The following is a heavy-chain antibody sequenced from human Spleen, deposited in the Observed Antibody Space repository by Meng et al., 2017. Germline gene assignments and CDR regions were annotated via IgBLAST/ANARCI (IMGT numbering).Heavy chain of an antibody. J-gene: IGHJ5*02. CDR2: IYNSGST. Sequence: QVELPQWGAGLLKPSETPSLTCVVSGGSISSGDYYWSWIRQPPGKGLEWIGYIYNSGSTYYNPSLKSRVTISVDTSKNQFSLKLNSVTAADTAVYYCASGYGSGSYYNWFDPWGQGTLVTVSS. V-gene: IGHV4-30-4*01. CDR1: GGSISSGDYY. D-gene: IGHD3-10*01. CDR3: ASGYGSGSYYNWFDP.